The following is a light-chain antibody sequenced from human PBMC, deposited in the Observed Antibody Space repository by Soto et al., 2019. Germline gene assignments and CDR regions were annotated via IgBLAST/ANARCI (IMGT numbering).Light chain of an antibody. CDR1: QSVSSN. V-gene: IGKV3-15*01. J-gene: IGKJ2*01. Sequence: EIVMTQSPATLSVSPGERATLSCRASQSVSSNLAWYQEKPGQAPRLLIYGASTSSTGIPARFSGSGSGTEFTLTISSLQSGDFAVYYCQQYNNWPRTFGQGTKLEIK. CDR2: GAS. CDR3: QQYNNWPRT.